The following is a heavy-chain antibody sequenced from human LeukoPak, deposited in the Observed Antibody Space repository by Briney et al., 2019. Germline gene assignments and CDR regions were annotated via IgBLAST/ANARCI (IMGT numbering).Heavy chain of an antibody. CDR2: ISSSSSTI. V-gene: IGHV3-48*01. CDR1: GFTFSSYS. J-gene: IGHJ4*02. Sequence: GGPLRLSCAASGFTFSSYSMLWVRQAPGKGLEWVSYISSSSSTIYYADSVKGRFTISRDNAKNSLYLQMNTLRAEHTAVYYCARDRHKYNYDSGGYPPYWGQGTLVTVSS. D-gene: IGHD3-22*01. CDR3: ARDRHKYNYDSGGYPPY.